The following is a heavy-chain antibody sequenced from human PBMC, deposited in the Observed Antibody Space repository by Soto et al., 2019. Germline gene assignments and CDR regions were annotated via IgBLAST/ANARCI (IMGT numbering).Heavy chain of an antibody. Sequence: QVRLVESGGGLVKPGGSLRLSCAASGFIFSGYYMTWIRQAPGKGLEWVAYISTSGSYTNHADSVKGRFTIFRDNANNLLYRQMDSLRADDTAMYYCARDGEDLAGPDLDYWGQGTLVTVSS. CDR2: ISTSGSYT. D-gene: IGHD7-27*01. CDR1: GFIFSGYY. J-gene: IGHJ4*02. CDR3: ARDGEDLAGPDLDY. V-gene: IGHV3-11*05.